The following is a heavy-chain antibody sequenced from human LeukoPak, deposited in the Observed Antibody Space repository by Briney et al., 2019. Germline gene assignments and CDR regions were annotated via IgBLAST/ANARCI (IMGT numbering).Heavy chain of an antibody. D-gene: IGHD3-10*01. Sequence: GGSLRLSCAASGFTFSDYYMSWIRQAPGKGLEWVSYISSSGSTIYYAGSVKGRFTISRDNAKNSLYLQMNSLRAEDTAVYYCAGDLHYYGSGSYFGYWGQGTLVTVSS. J-gene: IGHJ4*02. CDR1: GFTFSDYY. CDR2: ISSSGSTI. CDR3: AGDLHYYGSGSYFGY. V-gene: IGHV3-11*01.